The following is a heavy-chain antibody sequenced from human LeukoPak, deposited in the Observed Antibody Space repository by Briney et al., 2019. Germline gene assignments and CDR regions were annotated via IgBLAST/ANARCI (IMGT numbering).Heavy chain of an antibody. V-gene: IGHV3-23*01. CDR1: GFTFSSSA. J-gene: IGHJ6*03. D-gene: IGHD6-13*01. CDR3: AKDVRYSSSWYCYMDV. Sequence: GGSLRLSCAASGFTFSSSAMSWVRQAPGKGLEWVSSISGSGGSAFYADSVKGRFTISRDNSKNTLYLQMNSLRAEDTAVYYCAKDVRYSSSWYCYMDVWGKGTTVTVSS. CDR2: ISGSGGSA.